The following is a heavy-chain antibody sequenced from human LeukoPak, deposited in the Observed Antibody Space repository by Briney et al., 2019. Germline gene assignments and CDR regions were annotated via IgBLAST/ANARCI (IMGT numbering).Heavy chain of an antibody. CDR3: ARGRYGDWGERYFQH. CDR1: GFTVSSNY. CDR2: IYSGGST. D-gene: IGHD4-17*01. Sequence: GGSLRLSCAASGFTVSSNYMSWGREAPGKGLEWVSVIYSGGSTYYADSVKGRFTISRDNSKNTLYLQMNSLRAEDTAVYYCARGRYGDWGERYFQHWGQGTLVTVSS. J-gene: IGHJ1*01. V-gene: IGHV3-66*02.